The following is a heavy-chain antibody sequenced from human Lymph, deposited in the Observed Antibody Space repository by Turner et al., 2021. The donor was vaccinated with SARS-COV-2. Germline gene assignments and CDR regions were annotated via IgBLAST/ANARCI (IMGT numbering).Heavy chain of an antibody. J-gene: IGHJ4*02. Sequence: QVQLVQSGAEVNKPGSSVHVSCKASGGTFSTYTISWVRQAPGQGIEWMGGIIPIFGTANYAQKFQGRVTITADESASTAYMELSSLRSEDTAVYYCTRGETIAAHYDYWGQGTLVTVSS. V-gene: IGHV1-69*01. D-gene: IGHD6-6*01. CDR1: GGTFSTYT. CDR3: TRGETIAAHYDY. CDR2: IIPIFGTA.